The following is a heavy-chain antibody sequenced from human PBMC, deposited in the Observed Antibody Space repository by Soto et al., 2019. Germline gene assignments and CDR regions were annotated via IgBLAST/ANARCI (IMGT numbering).Heavy chain of an antibody. Sequence: QVQLQESGPGLVKPSQTLSLTCTVSGGSISSGGYYWSWIRQHPGKGLEWIGYIYYSWSTYYNPSLKSRVTISVDTSKNQFSLKLSSVTAADTAVYYCAVDYGELHDAFDIWGQGTMVNVSS. CDR1: GGSISSGGYY. D-gene: IGHD4-17*01. CDR3: AVDYGELHDAFDI. CDR2: IYYSWST. V-gene: IGHV4-31*03. J-gene: IGHJ3*02.